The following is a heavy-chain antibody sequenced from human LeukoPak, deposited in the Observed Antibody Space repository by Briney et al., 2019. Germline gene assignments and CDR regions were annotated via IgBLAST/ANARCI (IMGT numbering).Heavy chain of an antibody. CDR1: GYTFTDYY. Sequence: ASVKVSCKASGYTFTDYYMHWVRQAPGQGLEWMGQIKPNSGGTNYGQKFQGRVTMTRDTSISTAYMELSRLRSDDTAVYYCARVLTYYYGSGSYYTLYDAFDIWGQGTMVTVSS. V-gene: IGHV1-2*06. CDR2: IKPNSGGT. D-gene: IGHD3-10*01. CDR3: ARVLTYYYGSGSYYTLYDAFDI. J-gene: IGHJ3*02.